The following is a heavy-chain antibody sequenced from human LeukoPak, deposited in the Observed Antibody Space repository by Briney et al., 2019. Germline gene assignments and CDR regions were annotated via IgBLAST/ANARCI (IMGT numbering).Heavy chain of an antibody. CDR1: GGSISSYY. D-gene: IGHD4-23*01. J-gene: IGHJ4*02. Sequence: PSETLSLTCTVSGGSISSYYWSWIRQPPGKGLEWIGYIYYSGSTNYNPSLKSRVTISVDTSKNQFSLKLSSVTAADTAVYYCARRWRGYFDYWGQGTLVTVSS. V-gene: IGHV4-59*01. CDR2: IYYSGST. CDR3: ARRWRGYFDY.